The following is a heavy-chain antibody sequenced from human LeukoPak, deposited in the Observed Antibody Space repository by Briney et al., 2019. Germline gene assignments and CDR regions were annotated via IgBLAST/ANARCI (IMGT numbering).Heavy chain of an antibody. CDR2: INHSGST. CDR3: ARGRSGTPYFDY. Sequence: SETLSLTCAVYGGSFSGYYWSWIRQPPGKGLEWIEEINHSGSTNYNPSLKSRVTISVDTSKNQFSLKLSSVTAADTAVYYCARGRSGTPYFDYWGQGTLVTVSS. J-gene: IGHJ4*02. V-gene: IGHV4-34*01. D-gene: IGHD1-26*01. CDR1: GGSFSGYY.